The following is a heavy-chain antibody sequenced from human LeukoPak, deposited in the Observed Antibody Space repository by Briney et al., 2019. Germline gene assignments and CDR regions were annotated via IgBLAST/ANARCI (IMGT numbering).Heavy chain of an antibody. Sequence: PGASLRLSCAASGFTFSSYAMSWVRQAPGKGLEWVSAICGSGGSTYYADSVKGRFTISRDNSKNTLYLQMNSLRAEDTAVYYCAKHLTYYYDSSGKREYFQHWGQGTLVTVSS. V-gene: IGHV3-23*01. CDR1: GFTFSSYA. CDR2: ICGSGGST. J-gene: IGHJ1*01. D-gene: IGHD3-22*01. CDR3: AKHLTYYYDSSGKREYFQH.